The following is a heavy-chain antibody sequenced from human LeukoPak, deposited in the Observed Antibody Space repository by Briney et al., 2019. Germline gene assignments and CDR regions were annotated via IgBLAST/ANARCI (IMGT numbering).Heavy chain of an antibody. V-gene: IGHV1-69*05. CDR3: ARGGMVRGVIPLDYYYMDV. J-gene: IGHJ6*03. Sequence: GSSVKVSCKASGGTLSSYAISWVRQAPGQGLEWMGGIIPIFGTANYAQKFQGRVTTTTDESTSTAYMELSSLRSEDTAVYYCARGGMVRGVIPLDYYYMDVWGKGTTVTVSS. CDR2: IIPIFGTA. D-gene: IGHD3-10*01. CDR1: GGTLSSYA.